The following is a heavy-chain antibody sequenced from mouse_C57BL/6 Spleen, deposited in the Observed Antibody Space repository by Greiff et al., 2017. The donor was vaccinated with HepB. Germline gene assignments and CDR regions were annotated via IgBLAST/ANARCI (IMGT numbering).Heavy chain of an antibody. D-gene: IGHD1-1*01. CDR3: AREGVLLLRGFDY. CDR1: GYAFSSSW. V-gene: IGHV1-82*01. J-gene: IGHJ2*01. Sequence: VQLVESGPELVKPGASVKISCKASGYAFSSSWMNWVKQRPGKGLEWIGRIYPGDGDTNYNGKFKGKATLTADKSSSTAYMQLSSLTSEDSAVYFCAREGVLLLRGFDYWGQGTTLTVSS. CDR2: IYPGDGDT.